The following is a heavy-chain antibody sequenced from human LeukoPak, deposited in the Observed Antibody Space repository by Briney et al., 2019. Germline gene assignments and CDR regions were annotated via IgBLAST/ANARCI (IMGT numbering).Heavy chain of an antibody. V-gene: IGHV1-18*01. D-gene: IGHD3-22*01. CDR3: ARDREYYYDSRLDY. J-gene: IGHJ4*02. CDR2: ISAYNGNT. CDR1: GYTFTSYG. Sequence: ASVKVSCKASGYTFTSYGISWVRQAPGQGLEWMGWISAYNGNTSYAQKLQGRVTMTTDTSTSTAYMELRSLRSDDTAVYYCARDREYYYDSRLDYWGQGTLVTVSS.